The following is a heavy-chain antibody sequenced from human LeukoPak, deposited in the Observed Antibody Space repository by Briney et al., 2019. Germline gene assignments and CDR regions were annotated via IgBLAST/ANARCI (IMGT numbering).Heavy chain of an antibody. CDR2: IYRSGSI. V-gene: IGHV3-66*01. CDR3: AADFYTSYHLGY. D-gene: IGHD3-16*01. J-gene: IGHJ4*02. CDR1: GFTVTVNY. Sequence: GGSLRLSCAVSGFTVTVNYMSWVRQAPGKGLGWVSIIYRSGSISYADSVKGRFIISIDSSTNTLSLQMTSLRAEDTAVYYCAADFYTSYHLGYWGQGTLVTVSS.